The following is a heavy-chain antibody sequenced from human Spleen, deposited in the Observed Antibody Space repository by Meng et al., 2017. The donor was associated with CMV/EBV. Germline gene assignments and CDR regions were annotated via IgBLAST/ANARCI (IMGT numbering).Heavy chain of an antibody. J-gene: IGHJ4*02. V-gene: IGHV3-20*04. Sequence: GGSLRLSCAASGFTFNDYGMSWVRQAPGKGLEWVSSISWNGDSIIYADSMKGRFTISRDNSKNTLYLQMNSLRAEDTAVYYCAKCSSTSCRYFDYWGQGTLVTVSS. CDR1: GFTFNDYG. CDR2: ISWNGDSI. CDR3: AKCSSTSCRYFDY. D-gene: IGHD2-2*01.